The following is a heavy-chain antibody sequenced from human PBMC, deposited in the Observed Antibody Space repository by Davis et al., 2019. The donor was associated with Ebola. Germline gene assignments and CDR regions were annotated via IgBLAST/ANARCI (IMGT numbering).Heavy chain of an antibody. J-gene: IGHJ4*02. D-gene: IGHD1-26*01. Sequence: GESLKISCVASGFTFSSYTMNWVRQAPGKGLEWLSYISSSSLTTYSADSVKGRFTVSRDNAKNSLYLQMNSLREDDTAVYYCARRLRGSYSAVDYWGQGTLVTVSS. CDR3: ARRLRGSYSAVDY. CDR2: ISSSSLTT. CDR1: GFTFSSYT. V-gene: IGHV3-48*02.